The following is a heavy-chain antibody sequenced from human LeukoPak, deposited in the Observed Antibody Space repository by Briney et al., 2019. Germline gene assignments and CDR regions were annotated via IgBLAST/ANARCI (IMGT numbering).Heavy chain of an antibody. CDR2: INPSGGST. Sequence: GASVKVSCKAFGYTFTSYYMHWVRQAPGQGLEWMGIINPSGGSTSYAQKFQGRVTMTRDMSTSTVYMELSSLRSEDTAVYYCARDTYSRKWELIYWGQGTLVTVSS. V-gene: IGHV1-46*01. J-gene: IGHJ4*02. CDR3: ARDTYSRKWELIY. CDR1: GYTFTSYY. D-gene: IGHD1-26*01.